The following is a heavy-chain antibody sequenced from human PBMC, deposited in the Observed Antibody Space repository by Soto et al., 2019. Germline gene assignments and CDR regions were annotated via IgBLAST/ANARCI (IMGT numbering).Heavy chain of an antibody. CDR3: AKGKSSGEIDGFDP. CDR1: GFAFYNYA. V-gene: IGHV3-23*01. D-gene: IGHD1-26*01. CDR2: IVGGGNGT. Sequence: EVQLLESGGGLVQPGGSLRLSCAASGFAFYNYAMAWVRQPPGKGLEWVSSIVGGGNGTFYSDPVRGRFTVFRDNSKNSLYLQMNSLRAEDTAIYYCAKGKSSGEIDGFDPWGQGSLVTVSS. J-gene: IGHJ5*02.